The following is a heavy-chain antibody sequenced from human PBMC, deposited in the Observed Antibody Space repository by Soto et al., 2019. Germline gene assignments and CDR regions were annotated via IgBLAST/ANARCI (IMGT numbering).Heavy chain of an antibody. D-gene: IGHD3-3*01. CDR1: GGSISSGGYY. V-gene: IGHV4-31*03. J-gene: IGHJ3*02. Sequence: PSETLSLTCTVSGGSISSGGYYWSWIRQHPGKGLEWIGYIYYSGSTYYNPSLKSRVTISVDTSKNQFSLKLSSVTAADTAVYYCARVGTIFGVVTPGGDIWGQGTMVT. CDR2: IYYSGST. CDR3: ARVGTIFGVVTPGGDI.